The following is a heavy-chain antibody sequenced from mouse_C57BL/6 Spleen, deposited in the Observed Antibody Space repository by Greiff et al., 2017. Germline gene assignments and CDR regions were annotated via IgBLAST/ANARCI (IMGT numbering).Heavy chain of an antibody. D-gene: IGHD1-1*01. V-gene: IGHV5-16*01. J-gene: IGHJ4*01. CDR3: ARERGYYGSSYAMDY. Sequence: EVQLQESEGGLVQPGSSMKLSCTASGFTFSDYYMAWVRQVPEKGLEWVANINSDGSSTYYLDSLKSRFIISRDNAKNILYLQMSSLKSEDTATYYCARERGYYGSSYAMDYWGQGTSVTVSS. CDR2: INSDGSST. CDR1: GFTFSDYY.